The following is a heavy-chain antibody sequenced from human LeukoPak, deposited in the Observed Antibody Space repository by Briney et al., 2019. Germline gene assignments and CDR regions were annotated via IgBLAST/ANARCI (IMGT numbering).Heavy chain of an antibody. Sequence: PGGSLRLSCAASGFTFSSYGMHWVRQAPGKGLEWVAVISYDGSSKDYADSVKGRFTISRDNSKNTLYLQMNSLRAEDTAVYYCARRAGAYSHPYDYWGQGTLVTVSS. J-gene: IGHJ4*02. CDR2: ISYDGSSK. CDR3: ARRAGAYSHPYDY. V-gene: IGHV3-30*03. D-gene: IGHD4/OR15-4a*01. CDR1: GFTFSSYG.